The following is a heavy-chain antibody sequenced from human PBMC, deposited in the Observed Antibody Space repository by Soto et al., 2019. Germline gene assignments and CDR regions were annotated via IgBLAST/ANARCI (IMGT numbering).Heavy chain of an antibody. CDR3: AKAEAVVVAAPFY. J-gene: IGHJ4*02. D-gene: IGHD2-15*01. CDR1: GFTFSSYT. Sequence: GGSLRLSCAASGFTFSSYTMNWVRQAPGKGLEWVSGINSGGRTYYADSVKGRFTISRDNSKNTLYLQMNSLRAEDTAVYYCAKAEAVVVAAPFYWGQGTLVTVSS. V-gene: IGHV3-23*01. CDR2: INSGGRT.